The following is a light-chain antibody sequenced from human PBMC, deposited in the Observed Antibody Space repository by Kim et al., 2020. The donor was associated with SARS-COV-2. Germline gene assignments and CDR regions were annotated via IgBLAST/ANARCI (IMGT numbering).Light chain of an antibody. Sequence: QSALTQPPSVSGSPGQSVTISCTGARSDVGTYNRVSWYQQPPGTAPKLIIFDVTNRPSGVPDRFSGSKSGNTASLTISGLRAVDEADYYCSSYTSSSTYVFGTGTKVTVL. CDR2: DVT. CDR1: RSDVGTYNR. CDR3: SSYTSSSTYV. J-gene: IGLJ1*01. V-gene: IGLV2-18*02.